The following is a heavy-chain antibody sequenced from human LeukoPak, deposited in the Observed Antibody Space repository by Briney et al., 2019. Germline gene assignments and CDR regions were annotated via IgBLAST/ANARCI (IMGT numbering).Heavy chain of an antibody. V-gene: IGHV3-23*01. CDR1: GFMFSNHA. J-gene: IGHJ6*02. D-gene: IGHD5-12*01. CDR2: ISTRGGGI. Sequence: PGGSLRLSCAGSGFMFSNHAMSWVRQARGKGLEWVSGISTRGGGIYYADSVKGRFTISRDNSKNTLYLQMNSPRAEDTAVYYCASGRLNYFYAMDIWGQGTTVTVSS. CDR3: ASGRLNYFYAMDI.